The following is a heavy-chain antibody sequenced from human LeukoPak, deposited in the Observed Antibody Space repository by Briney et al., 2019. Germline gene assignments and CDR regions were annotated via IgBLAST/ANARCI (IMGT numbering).Heavy chain of an antibody. Sequence: PSETLSLTCAVYGGSFSGYYWSWIRQPPGKGLEWIGEINHSGSTNYNPSLKSRVTISVDTSKNQFSLKLSSVTAADTAVYYCARHTVEQWLVRSWFDPWGQGTLVTVSS. CDR3: ARHTVEQWLVRSWFDP. CDR2: INHSGST. V-gene: IGHV4-34*01. D-gene: IGHD6-19*01. CDR1: GGSFSGYY. J-gene: IGHJ5*02.